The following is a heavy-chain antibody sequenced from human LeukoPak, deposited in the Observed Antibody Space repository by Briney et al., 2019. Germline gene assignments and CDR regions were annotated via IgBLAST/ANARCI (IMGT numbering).Heavy chain of an antibody. J-gene: IGHJ6*02. V-gene: IGHV1-8*01. D-gene: IGHD5-12*01. CDR1: GYTFTSYD. CDR2: MNPNSGNT. CDR3: AREVATDYYYYGMDV. Sequence: AASVKVSCKASGYTFTSYDINWVRQATGRGLEWMGWMNPNSGNTGYAQKFQGRVTMTRNTSISTAYMELSSLRSEDTAVYYCAREVATDYYYYGMDVWGQGTTVTVSS.